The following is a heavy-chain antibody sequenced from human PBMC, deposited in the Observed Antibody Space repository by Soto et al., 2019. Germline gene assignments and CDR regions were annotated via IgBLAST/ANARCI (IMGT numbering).Heavy chain of an antibody. V-gene: IGHV4-4*02. D-gene: IGHD1-7*01. CDR1: CGSISSSNW. Sequence: SETLSLTCAVSCGSISSSNWWSWVRQPPGKGLEWIGEIYHSGSTNYNPSLKSRVTISVDKSKNQFSLKLSSVTAADTAVYYCARIKSYGYNWNYVEDWFDPWGQGTLVTVSS. J-gene: IGHJ5*02. CDR3: ARIKSYGYNWNYVEDWFDP. CDR2: IYHSGST.